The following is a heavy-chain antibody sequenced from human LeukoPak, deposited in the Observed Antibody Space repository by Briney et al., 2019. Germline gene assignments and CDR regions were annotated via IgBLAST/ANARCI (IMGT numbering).Heavy chain of an antibody. V-gene: IGHV3-74*01. CDR3: ASDRVFYGLDV. J-gene: IGHJ6*02. CDR1: GFTFSSYW. Sequence: AGGSLRLSCAASGFTFSSYWMHWVRQAPGKGLMWVSRIKSDGSETSYADSVKGRFTISSDNARNTLYLQMNSLRPEDTAIYYCASDRVFYGLDVWGQGTTVTVSS. CDR2: IKSDGSET.